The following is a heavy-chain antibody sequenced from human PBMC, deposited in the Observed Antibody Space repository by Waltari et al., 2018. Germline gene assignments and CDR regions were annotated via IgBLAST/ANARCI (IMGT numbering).Heavy chain of an antibody. CDR2: IHTGGKK. V-gene: IGHV3-53*01. CDR1: GFNVSGNC. D-gene: IGHD6-25*01. J-gene: IGHJ3*02. Sequence: ELQLVESGGGLIQPGRSLSLSCAASGFNVSGNCMHWVRQAPGKGVKWVSVIHTGGKKYYADSVKGRFTISRDNSKNTLFLQRNSLRAEDTAVYFCARSRLLNDELDIWGQGTMVTVSS. CDR3: ARSRLLNDELDI.